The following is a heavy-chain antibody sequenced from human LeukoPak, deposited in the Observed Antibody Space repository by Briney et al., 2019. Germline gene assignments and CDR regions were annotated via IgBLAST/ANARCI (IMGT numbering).Heavy chain of an antibody. CDR1: GFIFDDYA. Sequence: GGSLRLSCAASGFIFDDYAMNWVRQAPGKGLEWVAGISWNGGRITYADSVKGRFTISRDNSKNTLYLQMNSLRAEDTAVYYCAREGQQLDLDYWGQGTLVTVSS. CDR2: ISWNGGRI. V-gene: IGHV3-9*01. D-gene: IGHD6-13*01. CDR3: AREGQQLDLDY. J-gene: IGHJ4*02.